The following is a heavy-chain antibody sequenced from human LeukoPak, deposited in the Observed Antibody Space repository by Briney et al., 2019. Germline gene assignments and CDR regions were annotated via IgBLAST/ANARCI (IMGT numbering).Heavy chain of an antibody. V-gene: IGHV4-59*01. CDR1: GGSISSYY. J-gene: IGHJ6*02. CDR3: AREGSSYYYYGMDV. Sequence: SSETLSLTCTVSGGSISSYYWSWIRQPPGKGLEWIGYIYYSGSTNYNSSLKSRVTISVDTSKNQFSLKLSSVTAADTAVYYCAREGSSYYYYGMDVWGQGTTVTVSS. CDR2: IYYSGST. D-gene: IGHD6-6*01.